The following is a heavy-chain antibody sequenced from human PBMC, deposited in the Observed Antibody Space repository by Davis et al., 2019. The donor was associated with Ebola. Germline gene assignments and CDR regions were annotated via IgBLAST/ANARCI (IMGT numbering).Heavy chain of an antibody. CDR2: THYSGDT. Sequence: PSETLSLTCAVSGGSLSGYYWSWIRQTPGKGLEWIGYTHYSGDTNSNPSLKSRVSLSVDTSKNQFSLKLRSVTAADTAIYYCVRGQNWGPDYWGQGTLVTVAS. CDR3: VRGQNWGPDY. CDR1: GGSLSGYY. J-gene: IGHJ4*02. V-gene: IGHV4-59*01. D-gene: IGHD7-27*01.